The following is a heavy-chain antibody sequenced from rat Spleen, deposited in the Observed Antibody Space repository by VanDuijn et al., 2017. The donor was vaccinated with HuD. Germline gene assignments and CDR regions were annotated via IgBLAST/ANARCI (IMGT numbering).Heavy chain of an antibody. CDR2: ISYDGSRT. CDR3: ARPAGTVVPKWITY. Sequence: EVQLVESDGGLVQPGRSLKLSCAASGFTFSDYYMAWVRQAPTKGLEWVATISYDGSRTYYRDSVKGRFTISRDNAKSTLYLQMDSLRSEDTATDSVARPAGTVVPKWITYWRHGTPVTVSS. D-gene: IGHD1-1*01. V-gene: IGHV5-29*01. CDR1: GFTFSDYY. J-gene: IGHJ3*01.